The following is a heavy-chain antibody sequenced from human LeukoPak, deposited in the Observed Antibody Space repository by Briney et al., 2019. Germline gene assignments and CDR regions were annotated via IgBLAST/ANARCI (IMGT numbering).Heavy chain of an antibody. D-gene: IGHD3-3*01. J-gene: IGHJ6*03. CDR1: GYTFTSYD. CDR2: MNPNSGNT. V-gene: IGHV1-8*01. CDR3: ATNRYDFWSATYYYYYYMDV. Sequence: ASVKVSCKASGYTFTSYDINWVRQAPGQGLEWMGWMNPNSGNTGYAQKFQGRVTMTRNTSISTAYMELSSLRSEDTAVYYCATNRYDFWSATYYYYYYMDVWGKGTTVTVSS.